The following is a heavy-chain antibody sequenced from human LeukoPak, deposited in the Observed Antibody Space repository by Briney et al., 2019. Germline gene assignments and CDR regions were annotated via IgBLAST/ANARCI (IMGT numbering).Heavy chain of an antibody. CDR1: GGSISSYY. J-gene: IGHJ4*02. V-gene: IGHV4-4*07. D-gene: IGHD4-17*01. CDR3: ARGNKDYGDNARGLSDY. Sequence: SETLSLTCTVSGGSISSYYWSWIRQPAGKGLEWIGRIFISGSTNYNPSLKSRVTMSVDTSKNQFSLKLSSVTAADTAVYYCARGNKDYGDNARGLSDYWGQGTLVTVSS. CDR2: IFISGST.